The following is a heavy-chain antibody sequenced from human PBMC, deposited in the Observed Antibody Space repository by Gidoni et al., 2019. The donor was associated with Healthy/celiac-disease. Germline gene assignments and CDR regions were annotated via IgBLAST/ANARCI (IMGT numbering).Heavy chain of an antibody. CDR3: ARGAYGSGSYYPFDY. CDR1: GFTFSGYA. V-gene: IGHV3-30-3*01. Sequence: QVQLVESGGGVVQPGRSLRLSCAASGFTFSGYAMHGVRQAPGKGLEWVAVISYDGSNKYYADSVKGRFTISRDNSKNTLYLQMNSLRAEDTAVYYCARGAYGSGSYYPFDYWGQGTLVTVSS. CDR2: ISYDGSNK. D-gene: IGHD3-10*01. J-gene: IGHJ4*02.